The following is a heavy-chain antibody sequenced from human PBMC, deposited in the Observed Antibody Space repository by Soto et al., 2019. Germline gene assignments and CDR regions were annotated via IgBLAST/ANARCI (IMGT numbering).Heavy chain of an antibody. CDR1: GGSFSGYY. Sequence: SETLSLTCAVYGGSFSGYYWSWLRKSPGKGLEWIGEINDSGNRNYSPALKSRVTISQDPSTNQFSLRLSLLTAADAAIYYCERGRDSLHSWGQGSVVTVTS. CDR3: ERGRDSLHS. J-gene: IGHJ4*02. CDR2: INDSGNR. D-gene: IGHD3-16*02. V-gene: IGHV4-34*01.